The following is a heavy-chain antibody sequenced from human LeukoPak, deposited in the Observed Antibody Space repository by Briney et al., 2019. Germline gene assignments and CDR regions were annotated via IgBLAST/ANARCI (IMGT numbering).Heavy chain of an antibody. CDR3: ARDYVDDIPMIKDY. CDR1: GYTFTSYH. J-gene: IGHJ4*02. Sequence: VASVKVSCKASGYTFTSYHMHWVRQAPGQGLEWMGKINLSGGSTTYAQKFQGRVTMTRDTSTSTVYMGLSSLRSEDTAVYYCARDYVDDIPMIKDYWGQGTLVTVSS. V-gene: IGHV1-46*01. CDR2: INLSGGST. D-gene: IGHD2-8*01.